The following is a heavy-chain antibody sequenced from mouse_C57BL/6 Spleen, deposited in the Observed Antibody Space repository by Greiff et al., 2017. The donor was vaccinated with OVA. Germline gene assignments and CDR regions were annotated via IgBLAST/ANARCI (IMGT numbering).Heavy chain of an antibody. Sequence: EVQVVESGGGLVKPGGSLKLSCAASGFTFSSYAMSWVRQTPEKRLEWVATISDGGSYTYYPDNVKGRFTISRDNAKNNLYLQMSHLKSEDTAMYYCASDWYFDVWGTGTTVTVSS. CDR3: ASDWYFDV. J-gene: IGHJ1*03. CDR2: ISDGGSYT. CDR1: GFTFSSYA. V-gene: IGHV5-4*01.